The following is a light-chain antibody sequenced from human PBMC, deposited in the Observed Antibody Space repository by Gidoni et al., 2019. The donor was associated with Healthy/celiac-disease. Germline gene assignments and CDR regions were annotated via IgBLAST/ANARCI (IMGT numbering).Light chain of an antibody. CDR1: SSDVGGYNY. V-gene: IGLV2-8*01. CDR3: SSYAGSNNSDVV. Sequence: QSALTQPPSASGSPGQSITISCTGTSSDVGGYNYVSWYQQHPGKAPKLMIYEVSKRPSGVPDRFSGSKSGNTASLTVSGLQAEDEADYYGSSYAGSNNSDVVFGGGTKLTVL. CDR2: EVS. J-gene: IGLJ2*01.